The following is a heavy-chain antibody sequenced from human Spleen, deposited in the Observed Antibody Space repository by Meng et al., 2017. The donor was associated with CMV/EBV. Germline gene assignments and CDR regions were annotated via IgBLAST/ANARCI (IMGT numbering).Heavy chain of an antibody. V-gene: IGHV4-59*01. CDR1: GGSISSYY. Sequence: SETLSLTCTVSGGSISSYYWSWIRQPPGKGLEWIGYIYYSGSTNYNPSLKSRVTISVDTSEDQFSLRLNSVTAADTAVYYCARGLTNSGSFVGYYALDVWGQGATVTVSS. D-gene: IGHD1-26*01. CDR3: ARGLTNSGSFVGYYALDV. J-gene: IGHJ6*02. CDR2: IYYSGST.